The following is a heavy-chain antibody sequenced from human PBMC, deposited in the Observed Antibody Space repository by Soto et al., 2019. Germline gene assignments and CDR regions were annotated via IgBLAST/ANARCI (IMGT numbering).Heavy chain of an antibody. CDR3: ARDSSPYYYCGMDV. V-gene: IGHV1-69*13. CDR2: IIPIFGTA. J-gene: IGHJ6*02. CDR1: GGTFSSYA. D-gene: IGHD6-19*01. Sequence: SVKVSCKASGGTFSSYAISWVRQAPGQGLEWMGGIIPIFGTANYAQKFQGGVTITADESTSTAYMELSSLRSEDTAVYYCARDSSPYYYCGMDVWGQGTTVTAP.